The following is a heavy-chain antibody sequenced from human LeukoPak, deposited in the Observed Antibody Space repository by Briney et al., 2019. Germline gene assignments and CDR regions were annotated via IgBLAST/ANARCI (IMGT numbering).Heavy chain of an antibody. V-gene: IGHV3-23*01. D-gene: IGHD3-9*01. CDR1: GFTFSNYA. CDR2: ITGSGGIT. J-gene: IGHJ4*02. CDR3: AKWGDFHVFTCYYYPHF. Sequence: GGSLRLSCVASGFTFSNYAMSWVRQAPGKGLEWVSAITGSGGITYYADSVKGRFTISRDNSKNTLYLQMNSLRAEDTAVYYCAKWGDFHVFTCYYYPHFWGQGTLVTVSS.